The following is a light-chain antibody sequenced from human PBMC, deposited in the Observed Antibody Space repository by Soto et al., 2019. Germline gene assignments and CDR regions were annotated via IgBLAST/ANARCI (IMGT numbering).Light chain of an antibody. CDR1: QSVSNSH. J-gene: IGKJ4*01. CDR2: GVS. CDR3: QQYDKSPLT. V-gene: IGKV3-20*01. Sequence: EIVLTQSPGTLPLSPGDTATLSCRASQSVSNSHLAWHQQKPGQAPRLLIFGVSSRAAGIPDRFSGSGSGTDFTLTISRLEPEDYAVYYCQQYDKSPLTFGGGTKVDIK.